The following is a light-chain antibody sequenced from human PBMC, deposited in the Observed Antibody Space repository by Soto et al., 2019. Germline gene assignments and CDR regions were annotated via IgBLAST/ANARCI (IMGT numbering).Light chain of an antibody. V-gene: IGKV3-11*01. Sequence: EIVLTQSPATLSSSLGERATLSCRASQSVSSYLAWYQQKPGQAPRLLIYDASNRATGMPARFSGSGSGTDFTLTISSLEPEDFAVYYCQQRSNWPITFGQGTRLEIK. CDR1: QSVSSY. CDR3: QQRSNWPIT. CDR2: DAS. J-gene: IGKJ5*01.